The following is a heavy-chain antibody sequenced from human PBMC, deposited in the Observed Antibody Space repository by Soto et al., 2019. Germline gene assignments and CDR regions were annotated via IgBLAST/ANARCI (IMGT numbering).Heavy chain of an antibody. V-gene: IGHV4-59*01. CDR1: GGSISNYY. D-gene: IGHD3-10*01. J-gene: IGHJ4*02. CDR2: IYYSGST. Sequence: SETLSLTCAVSGGSISNYYWSWIRQPPGRGLEWIGYIYYSGSTNYNPSLKSRVTISVDTSKNQFSLKLSSVTAADTAVYYCAREYYGDYFDYWGQGTLVT. CDR3: AREYYGDYFDY.